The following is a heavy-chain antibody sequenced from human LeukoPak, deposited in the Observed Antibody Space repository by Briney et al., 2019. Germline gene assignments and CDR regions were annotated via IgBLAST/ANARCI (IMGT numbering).Heavy chain of an antibody. CDR2: IARDGKDM. CDR1: GFTFSSYA. Sequence: PGGSLRLSCAASGFTFSSYAMHWVRQAPGQGPEWVTVIARDGKDMHHADSVKGRFTISRDNYKNTLYLQMNSLRAEDTAVYYCARDVAASAVHYFDYWGQGALVTVSS. J-gene: IGHJ4*02. V-gene: IGHV3-30*04. CDR3: ARDVAASAVHYFDY. D-gene: IGHD6-13*01.